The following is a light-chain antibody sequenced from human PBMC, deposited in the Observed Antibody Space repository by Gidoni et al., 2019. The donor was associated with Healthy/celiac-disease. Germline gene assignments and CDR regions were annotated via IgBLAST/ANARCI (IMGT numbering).Light chain of an antibody. J-gene: IGKJ1*01. CDR3: QQYYSYPWT. Sequence: AIRMTQSPSSFSASTGDRVTITCRASQGISSYLAWYQQKPGKAPKLLIYAASTLQSGVPSRFSGSGSGTDFTLTISCLQSEDFATYYCQQYYSYPWTFGQGTQVELK. V-gene: IGKV1-8*01. CDR2: AAS. CDR1: QGISSY.